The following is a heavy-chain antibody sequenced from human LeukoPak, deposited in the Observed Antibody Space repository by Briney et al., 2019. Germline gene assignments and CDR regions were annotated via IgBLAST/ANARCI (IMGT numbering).Heavy chain of an antibody. V-gene: IGHV4-4*02. CDR3: ARYVPVKTGPTRASFDY. CDR2: IHHSGST. D-gene: IGHD1-1*01. CDR1: GDSISSNYW. J-gene: IGHJ4*02. Sequence: PSGTLSLTCAVSGDSISSNYWWTWVRQPPGKGLEWIGEIHHSGSTNYSPSLKSRVTISVDNSRNQFSLGLRSVTAADTAVYYCARYVPVKTGPTRASFDYWGQGILVTVSS.